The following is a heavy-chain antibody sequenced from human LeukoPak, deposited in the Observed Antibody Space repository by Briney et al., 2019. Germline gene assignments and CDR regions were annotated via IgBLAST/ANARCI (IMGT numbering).Heavy chain of an antibody. Sequence: ASVKVSCKASGYTFTSYYMHWVRQAPGQGLEWMGIINPSGGSTSYAQKFQGRVTMTRDMSTSTVYMELSSLRSEDTAVYYCARDRRITIFGVATRPNWFDPWGQGTLVTVPS. V-gene: IGHV1-46*01. J-gene: IGHJ5*02. CDR1: GYTFTSYY. CDR3: ARDRRITIFGVATRPNWFDP. CDR2: INPSGGST. D-gene: IGHD3-3*01.